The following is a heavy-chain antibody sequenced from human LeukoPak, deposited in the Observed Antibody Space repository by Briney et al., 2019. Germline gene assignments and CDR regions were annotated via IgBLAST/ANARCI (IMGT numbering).Heavy chain of an antibody. CDR2: ISYDGSNK. CDR3: ARVAVPAAIVGWFDP. CDR1: GGTFSSYA. Sequence: SCKASGGTFSSYAMHWVRQAPGKGLEWVAVISYDGSNKYYADSVKGRFTISRDNSKNTLYLQTNSLRAEDTAVYYCARVAVPAAIVGWFDPWGQGTLVTVSS. J-gene: IGHJ5*02. V-gene: IGHV3-30*04. D-gene: IGHD2-2*01.